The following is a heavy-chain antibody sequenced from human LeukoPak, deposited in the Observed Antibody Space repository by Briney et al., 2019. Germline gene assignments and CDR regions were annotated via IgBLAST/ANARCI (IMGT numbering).Heavy chain of an antibody. V-gene: IGHV3-23*01. J-gene: IGHJ4*02. CDR2: ISGSGGST. CDR1: GFTLSIYA. CDR3: ANLPGYSSSWYPFDY. D-gene: IGHD6-13*01. Sequence: GGSLTLSCAASGFTLSIYAMIGLPQAPGKGREWVSAISGSGGSTYYADSVKGRFTISRDNSKNTLYLHMNSLRAEDTAVYYCANLPGYSSSWYPFDYWGQGTLVTVSS.